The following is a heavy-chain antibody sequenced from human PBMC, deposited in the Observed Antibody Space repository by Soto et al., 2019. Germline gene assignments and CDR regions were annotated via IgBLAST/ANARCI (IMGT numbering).Heavy chain of an antibody. Sequence: PGGSLRLSCAASGFTFRSYAMHWVRQAPGKGLECVAVISYDGSNKFYRDSVKGRFTISRDNSKNTLYLQINSLRYEDTAVYYCARDVTVEVPAASSADLYYYGMDGWGQGTTVTVSS. D-gene: IGHD2-2*01. CDR3: ARDVTVEVPAASSADLYYYGMDG. CDR2: ISYDGSNK. CDR1: GFTFRSYA. V-gene: IGHV3-30-3*01. J-gene: IGHJ6*02.